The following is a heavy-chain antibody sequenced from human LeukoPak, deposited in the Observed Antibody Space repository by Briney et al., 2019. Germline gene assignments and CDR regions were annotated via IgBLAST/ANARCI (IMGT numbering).Heavy chain of an antibody. Sequence: ASVKVSCKASGYIFSSYYMHWVRQAPGQGLEWMGIINPSGGSSSYVQKFQGRVTMTRDTSSSTVYMELSSLRSEDTAVYYCAREGSGYNYAENWGQGTLVTVSS. D-gene: IGHD5-18*01. CDR2: INPSGGSS. CDR3: AREGSGYNYAEN. CDR1: GYIFSSYY. J-gene: IGHJ4*02. V-gene: IGHV1-46*01.